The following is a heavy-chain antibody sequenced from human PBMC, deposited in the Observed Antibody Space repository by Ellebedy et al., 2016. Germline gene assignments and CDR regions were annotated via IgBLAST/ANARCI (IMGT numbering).Heavy chain of an antibody. V-gene: IGHV4-30-4*01. CDR3: ARLVWSGYFDY. J-gene: IGHJ4*02. Sequence: SETLSLTCTVSGGSISSGDYYWSWIRQPPGKGLEWIGYIYYSGSTYYNPSLKSRVTISVDTSKNQFSLKLSSVTAADTAVYYCARLVWSGYFDYWGQGTLVTVSS. CDR2: IYYSGST. CDR1: GGSISSGDYY. D-gene: IGHD3-3*01.